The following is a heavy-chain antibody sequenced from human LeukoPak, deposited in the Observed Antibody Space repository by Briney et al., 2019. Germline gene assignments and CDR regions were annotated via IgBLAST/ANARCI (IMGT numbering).Heavy chain of an antibody. V-gene: IGHV1-2*02. CDR2: INPNSAGT. J-gene: IGHJ4*02. D-gene: IGHD3-10*01. Sequence: GASVKVSCKASGYTFTGYYMHWVRQAPGQGLEWMGWINPNSAGTNYAQKFQGRVTMTRDTSISTAYMELSRLRSDDTAVYYCARDSSYGSGSYHYDYWGQGTLVTVSS. CDR1: GYTFTGYY. CDR3: ARDSSYGSGSYHYDY.